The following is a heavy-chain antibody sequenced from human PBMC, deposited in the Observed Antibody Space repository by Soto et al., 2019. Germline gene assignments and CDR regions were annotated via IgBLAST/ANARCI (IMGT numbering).Heavy chain of an antibody. J-gene: IGHJ4*02. Sequence: GGSLRLSCAASGFTVSNAWMSWVRQAPGKGLEWVGRIKSKTGGGTTEYDAPVKGRFTISRDDSKNTLYLQMNSLKTEDTAVYYCTRYSYGASEYWGQGTLVTVSS. D-gene: IGHD5-18*01. CDR2: IKSKTGGGTT. V-gene: IGHV3-15*01. CDR1: GFTVSNAW. CDR3: TRYSYGASEY.